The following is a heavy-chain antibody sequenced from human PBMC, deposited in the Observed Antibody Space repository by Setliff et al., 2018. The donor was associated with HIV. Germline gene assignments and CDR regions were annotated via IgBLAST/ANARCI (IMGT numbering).Heavy chain of an antibody. J-gene: IGHJ5*02. Sequence: SETLSLTCTVSGGSISNYYWSWIRQPSGKGLEWIGYISYTGTTKYNPSLKSRVTISVDTSKNQFSLKLSSVTAADTAVYYCARGVARQVVIDRWFDPWGQGTPVTVS. V-gene: IGHV4-59*12. D-gene: IGHD2-21*01. CDR3: ARGVARQVVIDRWFDP. CDR2: ISYTGTT. CDR1: GGSISNYY.